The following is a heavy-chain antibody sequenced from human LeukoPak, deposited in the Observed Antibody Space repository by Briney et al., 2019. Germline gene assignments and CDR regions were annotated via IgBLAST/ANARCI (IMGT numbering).Heavy chain of an antibody. D-gene: IGHD4/OR15-4a*01. CDR3: ARSTSMALHFDC. CDR2: IWYDGSNK. CDR1: GFTFSSYG. J-gene: IGHJ4*02. Sequence: PGGSLRLSCAASGFTFSSYGMHWVRQAPGKGLEWVAVIWYDGSNKYYADSVKGRFTISRHISKNTLYLQMNSLRAEDTAVYYCARSTSMALHFDCWGQGALVTVSS. V-gene: IGHV3-33*01.